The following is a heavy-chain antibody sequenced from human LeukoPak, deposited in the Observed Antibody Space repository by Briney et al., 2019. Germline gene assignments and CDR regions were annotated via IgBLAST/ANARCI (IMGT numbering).Heavy chain of an antibody. V-gene: IGHV1-18*04. CDR3: ARDDRYGSGSYYSY. CDR2: ISAYNGNT. CDR1: GYTFTGYY. Sequence: ASVKVSCKASGYTFTGYYMRWVRQAPGQGLEWMGWISAYNGNTNYAQKLQGRVTMTTDTSTSTAYMELRSLRSDDTAVYYCARDDRYGSGSYYSYWGQGTLVTVSS. D-gene: IGHD3-10*01. J-gene: IGHJ4*02.